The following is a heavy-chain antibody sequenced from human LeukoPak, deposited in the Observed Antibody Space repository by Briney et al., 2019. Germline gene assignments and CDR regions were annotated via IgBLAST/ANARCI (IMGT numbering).Heavy chain of an antibody. J-gene: IGHJ4*02. CDR1: GFTFSSYG. Sequence: GGSLRLSCAASGFTFSSYGMHWVRQAPGKGLEWVAFIRYDGSNKYYADSVKGRFTISRDNSKNTLYLQMNSLRAEDTAVYYCARENYYGSGEDYWGQGTLVTVSS. D-gene: IGHD3-10*01. CDR2: IRYDGSNK. V-gene: IGHV3-30*02. CDR3: ARENYYGSGEDY.